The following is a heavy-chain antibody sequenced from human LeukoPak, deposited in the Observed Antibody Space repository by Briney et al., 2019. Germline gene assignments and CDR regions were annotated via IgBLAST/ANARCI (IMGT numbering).Heavy chain of an antibody. J-gene: IGHJ5*02. CDR2: INEDGSTI. CDR3: ATIVGAPNWFDP. CDR1: GFTVSSYW. Sequence: GGSLRLSCAASGFTVSSYWMHWVRQAPGKGLVWVSRINEDGSTINYADSVKGRFTISRDNAKNTLYLQMDSLRAEDTAVYYCATIVGAPNWFDPWGQGTLVTVSS. V-gene: IGHV3-74*01. D-gene: IGHD1-26*01.